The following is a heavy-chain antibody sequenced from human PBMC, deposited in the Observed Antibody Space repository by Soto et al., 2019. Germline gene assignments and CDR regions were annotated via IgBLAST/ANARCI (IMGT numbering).Heavy chain of an antibody. D-gene: IGHD1-7*01. J-gene: IGHJ4*02. CDR1: GGSISSGGYY. CDR3: ARGQTKPYYFDY. Sequence: SETLSLTCTVSGGSISSGGYYWSWIRQHPGKGLEWIGYIYYSGSTYYNPSLKSRVTISVDTSKNQFSLKLSSVTAADTAVYYCARGQTKPYYFDYWGQGALVTVSS. V-gene: IGHV4-31*03. CDR2: IYYSGST.